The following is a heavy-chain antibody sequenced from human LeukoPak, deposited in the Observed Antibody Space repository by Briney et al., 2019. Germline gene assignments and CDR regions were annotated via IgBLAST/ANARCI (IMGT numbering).Heavy chain of an antibody. CDR3: AIYFVGGGGRGT. CDR1: GGSISSGGYH. D-gene: IGHD2-21*01. J-gene: IGHJ4*02. Sequence: SETLSLTCTVSGGSISSGGYHWSGIRQHPGKGLEWIGNDGSTYYNPSLKSRVTISVDTSKNQFSLKLSSVTAADTAIYYCAIYFVGGGGRGTWGQGTLVTVSS. CDR2: DGST. V-gene: IGHV4-31*03.